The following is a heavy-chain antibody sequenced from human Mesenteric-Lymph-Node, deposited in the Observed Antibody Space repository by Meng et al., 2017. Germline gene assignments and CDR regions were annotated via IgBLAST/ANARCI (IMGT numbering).Heavy chain of an antibody. D-gene: IGHD4-17*01. Sequence: VQLQESGPGLVKPSGTLSLTCAVSGGSISSSNWWSWVRQPPGKGLEWIGEIYHSGRTNYNPSVKSRVSMSVDKSQNHFSLRLSSVTAADTAVYYCTTLYGDSISWGQGTLVTVSS. CDR3: TTLYGDSIS. V-gene: IGHV4-4*02. J-gene: IGHJ4*02. CDR2: IYHSGRT. CDR1: GGSISSSNW.